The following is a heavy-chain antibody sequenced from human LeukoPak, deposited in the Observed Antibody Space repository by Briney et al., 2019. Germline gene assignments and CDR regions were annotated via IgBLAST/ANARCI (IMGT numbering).Heavy chain of an antibody. Sequence: PGGSLRLSCAASGFTFRRYAMHWVRQAPGQGLEWVGIISFDGSTKYYADSVKGRFNISRDNSNNTLYLQVNSLRTEDTAVYYCARDPNWNDVWYYFDYWGQGTLVTVSS. CDR2: ISFDGSTK. J-gene: IGHJ4*02. CDR1: GFTFRRYA. D-gene: IGHD1-20*01. V-gene: IGHV3-30*04. CDR3: ARDPNWNDVWYYFDY.